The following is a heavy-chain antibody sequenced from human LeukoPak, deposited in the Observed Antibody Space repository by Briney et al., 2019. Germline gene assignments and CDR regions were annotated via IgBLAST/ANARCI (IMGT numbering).Heavy chain of an antibody. V-gene: IGHV4-59*08. J-gene: IGHJ3*02. CDR2: VYYTGST. CDR1: GGSVSGYY. Sequence: PSETLSLTCTVSGGSVSGYYWSWIRQPPGKGLEWIGYVYYTGSTNYNPSLKSRVTISVDTSKNQFSLKLSSVTGADTAVYYCARQGAAADADAFDIWGQGTMVTVSS. D-gene: IGHD6-13*01. CDR3: ARQGAAADADAFDI.